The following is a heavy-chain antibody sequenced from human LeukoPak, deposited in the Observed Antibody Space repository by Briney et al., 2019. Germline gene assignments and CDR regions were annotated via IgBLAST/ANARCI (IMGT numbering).Heavy chain of an antibody. V-gene: IGHV4-59*01. CDR1: GGSISSYY. CDR3: ARVGYSSSWLRKYFDY. Sequence: SETLSLTCTVSGGSISSYYWSWIRQPPGKGLEWIGYIYYSGSTNYNPSLKSRVTISVDTSKNQFSLKLSSVTAADTAVYYCARVGYSSSWLRKYFDYWGQGTLVTVSS. CDR2: IYYSGST. D-gene: IGHD6-13*01. J-gene: IGHJ4*02.